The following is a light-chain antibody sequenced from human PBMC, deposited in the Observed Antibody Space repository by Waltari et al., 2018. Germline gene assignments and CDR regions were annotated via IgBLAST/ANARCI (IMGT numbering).Light chain of an antibody. V-gene: IGLV2-23*02. CDR2: EVT. J-gene: IGLJ3*02. CDR1: SSDFGSYNL. CDR3: CSHAGSSTLV. Sequence: QSALTQPASVSGSPGHSITIPCPGTSSDFGSYNLVSWYQQHPGKAPQLLVYEVTKRPSGVSNRFSGSKSGNSASLTISGLQAEDEADYYCCSHAGSSTLVFGGGTKVTVL.